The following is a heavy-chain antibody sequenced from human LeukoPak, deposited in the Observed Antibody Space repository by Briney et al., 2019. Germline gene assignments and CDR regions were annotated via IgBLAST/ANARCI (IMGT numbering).Heavy chain of an antibody. D-gene: IGHD5-18*01. CDR3: ARGGYSYGPRVNGMDV. Sequence: ASVKVSCKASGYTFTSYGISWVRQAPGQGLEWVGWISAYNGNTNYAQKLQGRVTMTTDTSTSTAYMELRSLRSDDTAVYYCARGGYSYGPRVNGMDVWGQGTTVTVSS. CDR1: GYTFTSYG. CDR2: ISAYNGNT. V-gene: IGHV1-18*01. J-gene: IGHJ6*02.